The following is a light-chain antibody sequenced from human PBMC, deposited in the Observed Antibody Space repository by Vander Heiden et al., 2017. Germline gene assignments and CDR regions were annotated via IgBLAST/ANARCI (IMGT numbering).Light chain of an antibody. Sequence: IHTTEAPSSLSASVGDRVTITCRASQSISSYLNWYQQKPGKAPKLLIYAASSLQSGVPSRFSGSGSGTDFTLTISRLQPEDFATYYCQQSDSTPPTFGQGTKVEIK. CDR1: QSISSY. V-gene: IGKV1-39*01. CDR3: QQSDSTPPT. CDR2: AAS. J-gene: IGKJ2*01.